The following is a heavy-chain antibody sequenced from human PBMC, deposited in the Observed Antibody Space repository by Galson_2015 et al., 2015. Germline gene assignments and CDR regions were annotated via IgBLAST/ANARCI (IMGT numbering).Heavy chain of an antibody. V-gene: IGHV1-24*01. Sequence: SVKVSCKVSGYTLTELSMHWVRQAPGKGLEWMGGFDPEDGETIYAQKFQGRVTMTEDTSTDTAYMELSSLRSEDTAVYYCATDPNSWDSSGYSLHWGQGTLVTVSS. D-gene: IGHD3-22*01. CDR3: ATDPNSWDSSGYSLH. CDR1: GYTLTELS. CDR2: FDPEDGET. J-gene: IGHJ4*02.